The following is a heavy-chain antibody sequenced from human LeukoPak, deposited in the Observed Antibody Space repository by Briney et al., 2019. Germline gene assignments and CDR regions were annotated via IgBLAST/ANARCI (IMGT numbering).Heavy chain of an antibody. CDR2: ISYHGGNK. V-gene: IGHV3-30*03. D-gene: IGHD2-15*01. J-gene: IGHJ4*02. CDR3: ARVRRSGGTCYFDY. CDR1: GFTFSSYA. Sequence: GGSLRLSCAASGFTFSSYAIHWVRQAPGKGLEWVAVISYHGGNKYYADSVKGRFTISRDNSKNTLYLQMNSLRAEDTALYYCARVRRSGGTCYFDYWGQGTLVTVSS.